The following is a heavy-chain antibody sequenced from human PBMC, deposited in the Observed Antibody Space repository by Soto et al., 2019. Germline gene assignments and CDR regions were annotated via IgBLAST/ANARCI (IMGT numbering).Heavy chain of an antibody. Sequence: QLQLQESGPGLVKPSETLSLTCTVSGGSISSSNYYWGWIRQPPGKGLEWIGRIYYGSTYYNPSLXXXXXXXXXXXXXXXXXXXXXXXXXXXXXXXXXXXXPWGAAATPAPFDVWGQGTMVTV. CDR3: XXXXPWGAAATPAPFDV. J-gene: IGHJ3*01. CDR1: GGSISSSNYY. CDR2: IYYGST. D-gene: IGHD6-13*01. V-gene: IGHV4-39*01.